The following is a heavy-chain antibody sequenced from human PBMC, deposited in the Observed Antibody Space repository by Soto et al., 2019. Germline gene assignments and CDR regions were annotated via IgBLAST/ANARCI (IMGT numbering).Heavy chain of an antibody. V-gene: IGHV4-4*02. J-gene: IGHJ5*02. CDR2: ISHSGIT. CDR3: ARVLRGWFDP. CDR1: GGSITSANW. Sequence: PSETLSLTCAVSGGSITSANWWTWVRQPPGGGLEWIGEISHSGITNYKASLKSRVTMSVDKTKNDVSLKLTSVTAADTAVCYCARVLRGWFDPWGQGTPVTVSS.